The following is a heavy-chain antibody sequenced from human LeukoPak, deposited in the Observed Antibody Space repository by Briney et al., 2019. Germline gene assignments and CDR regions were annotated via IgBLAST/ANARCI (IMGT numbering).Heavy chain of an antibody. CDR2: FDPEDDKR. CDR1: EFKISDLY. D-gene: IGHD5-24*01. CDR3: VSDRSDGGYAESNGYPTFDL. V-gene: IGHV1-24*01. J-gene: IGHJ2*01. Sequence: GASVKVSCKVSEFKISDLYMHWVRQAPGKGLEWMGGFDPEDDKRIYAQKFRGRVTMTEDTSTDTAYMELINLRSDDTAVYYCVSDRSDGGYAESNGYPTFDLWGRGTLVTVSS.